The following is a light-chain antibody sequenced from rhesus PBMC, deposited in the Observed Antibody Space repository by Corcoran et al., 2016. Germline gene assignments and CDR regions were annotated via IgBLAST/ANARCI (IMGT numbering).Light chain of an antibody. J-gene: IGKJ4*01. V-gene: IGKV3-40*03. CDR1: ESVGSY. CDR2: SAY. CDR3: QQYNDLLPLT. Sequence: EIVMTQSPATLSLSPGETATLSCRASESVGSYLAWYQPKPGQAPKLLVHSAYFRATGIPDRFSGSGARTEFTLTISSLEPEDVGVYHCQQYNDLLPLTFGGGTKVELK.